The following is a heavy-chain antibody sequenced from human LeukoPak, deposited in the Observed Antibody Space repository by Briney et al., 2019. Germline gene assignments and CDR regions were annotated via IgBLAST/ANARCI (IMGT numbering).Heavy chain of an antibody. CDR1: GFTFSSYG. CDR2: IWYDGSNK. J-gene: IGHJ3*02. CDR3: ARGDSSGYPDAFDI. D-gene: IGHD3-22*01. V-gene: IGHV3-33*01. Sequence: GGSLRLSCAASGFTFSSYGMHWVRQAPGKGLEWVAVIWYDGSNKYYADSVEGRFTISRDNSKNTLYLQMNSLRAEDTAVYYCARGDSSGYPDAFDIWGQGTMVTVSS.